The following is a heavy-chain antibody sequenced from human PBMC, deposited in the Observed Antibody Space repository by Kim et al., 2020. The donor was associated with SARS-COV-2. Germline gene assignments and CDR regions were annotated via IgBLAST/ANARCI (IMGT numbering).Heavy chain of an antibody. J-gene: IGHJ4*02. CDR3: ARKNY. V-gene: IGHV4-34*01. CDR1: GGSFSGYY. Sequence: SETLSLTCSVYGGSFSGYYWSWIRQPPGKGLEWIGEINHSGSTNYNPSLKSRVTISVDTSKNQFSLKLSSVTAADTAVYYCARKNYWGQGTLVTVSS. CDR2: INHSGST.